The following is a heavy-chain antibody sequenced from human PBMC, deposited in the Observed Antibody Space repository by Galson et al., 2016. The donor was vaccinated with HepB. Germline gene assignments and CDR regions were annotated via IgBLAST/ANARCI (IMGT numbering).Heavy chain of an antibody. D-gene: IGHD6-6*01. Sequence: PALVKPTQTLTLTCTFSGFSLTTNGVGVGWIRQSPGKALEWLAIIYWDDDKRYSPSLKNRVTINKDTSKNQVVLTVTNMAPVDTATYYCAHRLISLTSSSKGWWFDPWGQGTMVTVSS. CDR3: AHRLISLTSSSKGWWFDP. V-gene: IGHV2-5*02. CDR1: GFSLTTNGVG. CDR2: IYWDDDK. J-gene: IGHJ5*01.